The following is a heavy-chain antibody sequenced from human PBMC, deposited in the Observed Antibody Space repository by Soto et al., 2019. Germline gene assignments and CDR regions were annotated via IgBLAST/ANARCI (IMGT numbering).Heavy chain of an antibody. D-gene: IGHD5-18*01. CDR1: GFIFSNYG. CDR3: ARAGDIVMGTHELGAFDI. J-gene: IGHJ3*02. Sequence: QVQLVESGGGVVRPGRSLRLSCAASGFIFSNYGMHWVRQAAGKGLEWVAVIWYDGTNKYYADSVKGRFTISRDNSKNALYLQMNSLRAEDMAVYYCARAGDIVMGTHELGAFDIW. CDR2: IWYDGTNK. V-gene: IGHV3-33*01.